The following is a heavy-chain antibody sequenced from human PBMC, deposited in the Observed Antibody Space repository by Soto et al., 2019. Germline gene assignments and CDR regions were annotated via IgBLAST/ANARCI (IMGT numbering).Heavy chain of an antibody. Sequence: SETLSLTCTVSGGSISSSSYYWGWIRQPPGKGQEWIGSIYYSGSTYYNTSLKSRVTISVDKSKNQFYLKLSTVTAADKDVYYCASFGKDIVLVPAAMGDYWGQGTLVTV. J-gene: IGHJ4*02. CDR2: IYYSGST. D-gene: IGHD2-2*01. CDR1: GGSISSSSYY. CDR3: ASFGKDIVLVPAAMGDY. V-gene: IGHV4-39*01.